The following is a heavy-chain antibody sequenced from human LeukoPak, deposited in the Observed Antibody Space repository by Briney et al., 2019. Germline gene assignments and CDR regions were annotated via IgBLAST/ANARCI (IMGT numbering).Heavy chain of an antibody. CDR3: AGYTRRWLQIDY. CDR1: GGTFSSYA. CDR2: IIPIFGTA. D-gene: IGHD5-24*01. J-gene: IGHJ4*02. V-gene: IGHV1-69*13. Sequence: SVKVSCKASGGTFSSYAISWVRQAPGQGLEWMGGIIPIFGTANYAQKFQGRVTITADESTSTAYMELSSLRSEDTAVYYCAGYTRRWLQIDYWGQGTLVTVSS.